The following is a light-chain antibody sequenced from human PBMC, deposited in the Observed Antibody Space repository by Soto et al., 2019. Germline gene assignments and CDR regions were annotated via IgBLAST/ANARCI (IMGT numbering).Light chain of an antibody. J-gene: IGLJ2*01. V-gene: IGLV2-11*01. CDR1: SSDVGGYNY. CDR2: DVS. CDR3: CSYAGNDTGP. Sequence: QSALAQPRSVSGSPGQSVTISCTGTSSDVGGYNYVSWYQQHPGKAPKFMIYDVSKRPSGVPDRFSGSKSGNTASLTISGLLPEDEADYFCCSYAGNDTGPFGGGTKLTVL.